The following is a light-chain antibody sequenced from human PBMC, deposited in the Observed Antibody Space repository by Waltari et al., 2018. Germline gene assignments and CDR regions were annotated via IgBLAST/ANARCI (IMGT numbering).Light chain of an antibody. CDR3: MQARQTPWT. J-gene: IGKJ1*01. CDR1: QSLLHSSGNTF. V-gene: IGKV2-28*01. CDR2: LVS. Sequence: DIVMTQSPLSLSVTPGAPASISCRSSQSLLHSSGNTFLDWYLQKPWQSPQLLIYLVSNRASGVPDRFSGSGSGTDFTLKISRVEAEDVGVYFCMQARQTPWTFGQGTKVEIK.